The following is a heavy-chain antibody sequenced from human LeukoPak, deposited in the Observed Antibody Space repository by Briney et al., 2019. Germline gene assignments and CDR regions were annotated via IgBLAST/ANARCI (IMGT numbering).Heavy chain of an antibody. CDR3: ARDRSKVTAYDDALDI. V-gene: IGHV3-48*03. CDR1: GFTFSSYE. J-gene: IGHJ3*02. D-gene: IGHD2-21*02. CDR2: ISDIGTTQ. Sequence: GVSLRLSCAASGFTFSSYELNWVREAPGKGLGWVSYISDIGTTQHYADSVKGRFTISRDNAKNSLYLQMNSLAAEDTAVYYCARDRSKVTAYDDALDIWGQGTMVIVSS.